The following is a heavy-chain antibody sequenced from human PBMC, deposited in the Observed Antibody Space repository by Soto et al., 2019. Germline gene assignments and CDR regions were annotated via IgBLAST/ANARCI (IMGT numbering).Heavy chain of an antibody. D-gene: IGHD3-3*01. V-gene: IGHV4-31*03. Sequence: QVQLQESGPGLVKPSQTLSLTCTVSGGSISSGGYYWSWIRQHPGKGLEWIGYIYYSGSTYYNPCLNSRVPRAVDTSKTQCALKLSSVTAADTAVYYWAASPRWRFDFDYWCQGTLVTVSS. CDR2: IYYSGST. J-gene: IGHJ4*02. CDR3: AASPRWRFDFDY. CDR1: GGSISSGGYY.